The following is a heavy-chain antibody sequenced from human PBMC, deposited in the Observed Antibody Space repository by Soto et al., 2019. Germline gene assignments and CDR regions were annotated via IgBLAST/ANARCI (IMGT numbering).Heavy chain of an antibody. D-gene: IGHD2-21*02. CDR2: INPAGGTT. V-gene: IGHV1-46*01. Sequence: QVQLVQSGAEVKKPGASVRISCRASGYSFTSTYVHWVRQAPGQGPEWMGIINPAGGTTYYAPKFQGRLTITSDTSTVTVFMDLNDLTSEDTAVYFCALKVVTYYDNWGQGTLLTVSS. CDR3: ALKVVTYYDN. CDR1: GYSFTSTY. J-gene: IGHJ4*02.